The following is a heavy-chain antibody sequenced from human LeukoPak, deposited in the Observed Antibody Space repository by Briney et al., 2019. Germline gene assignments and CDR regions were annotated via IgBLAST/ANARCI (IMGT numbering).Heavy chain of an antibody. J-gene: IGHJ5*02. D-gene: IGHD3-10*01. CDR3: ATSRRIHGSGLAVRYSWLDP. Sequence: GSSVKVSCKASGGSFSNSAFSWVRQAPGQGLEWMGGIIPIFENTNYAQKFQGRVTITADESTGTAYMELSGLRSEDTAMYYCATSRRIHGSGLAVRYSWLDPWGQGTLVTVSS. CDR2: IIPIFENT. V-gene: IGHV1-69*01. CDR1: GGSFSNSA.